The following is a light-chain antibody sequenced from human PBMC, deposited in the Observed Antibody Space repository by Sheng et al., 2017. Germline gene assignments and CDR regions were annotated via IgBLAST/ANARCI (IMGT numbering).Light chain of an antibody. CDR3: QTWGTGVV. Sequence: QLVLTQSPSASASLGASVKLTCTLSSGHSTYDIAWHQQQPQKGPRYLMKVNSDGSHNKGDGIPDRFSGSSSGAERYLTISSLQSEDEADYYCQTWGTGVVFGVGTKLTV. CDR2: VNSDGSH. CDR1: SGHSTYD. J-gene: IGLJ2*01. V-gene: IGLV4-69*01.